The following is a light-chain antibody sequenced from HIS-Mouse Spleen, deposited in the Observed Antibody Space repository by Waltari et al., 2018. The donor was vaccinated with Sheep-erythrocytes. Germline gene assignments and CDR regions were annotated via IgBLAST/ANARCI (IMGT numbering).Light chain of an antibody. CDR2: RNN. CDR3: AAWDDSLSGPV. Sequence: QSVLTQPPSASGTPGQRVTISCSGSSSNIGSHYVYWYQQLPGTAPKLLIYRNNPRPAGVPDRFSGAKSGTSASRAISGRRSEDEADYYCAAWDDSLSGPVFGGGTKLTVL. V-gene: IGLV1-47*01. CDR1: SSNIGSHY. J-gene: IGLJ3*02.